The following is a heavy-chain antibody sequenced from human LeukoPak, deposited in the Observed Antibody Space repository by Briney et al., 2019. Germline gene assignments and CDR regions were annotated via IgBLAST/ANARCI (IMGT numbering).Heavy chain of an antibody. V-gene: IGHV3-74*01. D-gene: IGHD3-10*01. CDR2: INSDGSST. Sequence: PGGSLRLSCAASGFTFSSYWMHWVRQAPGKGLVWVSRINSDGSSTSYADSVKGRFTISRDNVKNTLYLQMSSLRAEDTAVYYCARVSERTVRGVYYYSYGMDVWGQGTTVTVSS. J-gene: IGHJ6*02. CDR3: ARVSERTVRGVYYYSYGMDV. CDR1: GFTFSSYW.